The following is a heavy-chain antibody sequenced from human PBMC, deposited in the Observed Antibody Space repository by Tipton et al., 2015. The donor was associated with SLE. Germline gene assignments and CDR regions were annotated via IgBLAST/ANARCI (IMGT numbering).Heavy chain of an antibody. Sequence: SLRLSCAASGFTFSSYGMHWVRQAPVKGLEWVAFIRYDGSNKYYADSVKGRFTISRDNSKNTLYLQMNSLRAEDTAVYYCARDGGTLEFFDYWGQGTLVTVSS. CDR2: IRYDGSNK. V-gene: IGHV3-30*02. D-gene: IGHD1-1*01. CDR3: ARDGGTLEFFDY. J-gene: IGHJ4*02. CDR1: GFTFSSYG.